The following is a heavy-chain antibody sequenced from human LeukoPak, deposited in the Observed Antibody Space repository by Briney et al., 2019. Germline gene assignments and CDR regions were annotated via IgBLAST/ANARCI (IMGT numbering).Heavy chain of an antibody. D-gene: IGHD5-18*01. CDR2: ITSTSSAT. CDR1: GVNFSSFS. J-gene: IGHJ4*02. V-gene: IGHV3-48*04. Sequence: GGSLRLSCAASGVNFSSFSMGWVRQAPGKGLEWLSYITSTSSATYYADSLQGRFTISRGNAKNSLYLQINSLRADDTAVYYCARAIASYGDSAYWGQGTLVTVSS. CDR3: ARAIASYGDSAY.